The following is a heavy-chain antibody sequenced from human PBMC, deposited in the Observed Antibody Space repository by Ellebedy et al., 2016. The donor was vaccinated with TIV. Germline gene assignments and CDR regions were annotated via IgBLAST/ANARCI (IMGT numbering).Heavy chain of an antibody. Sequence: AASVKVSCKASGDTFSSYAISWVRQAPGQGLEWMGGIIPIFGTANYAQKFQGRVTITADKSTSTAYMELSSLRSEDTAVYYCARGRYPTVVTSSFDYWGQGTLVTVSS. D-gene: IGHD4-23*01. J-gene: IGHJ4*02. CDR2: IIPIFGTA. CDR1: GDTFSSYA. V-gene: IGHV1-69*06. CDR3: ARGRYPTVVTSSFDY.